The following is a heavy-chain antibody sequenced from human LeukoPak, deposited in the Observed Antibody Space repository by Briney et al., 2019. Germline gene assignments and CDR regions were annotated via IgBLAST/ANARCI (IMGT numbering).Heavy chain of an antibody. J-gene: IGHJ5*02. CDR2: INPNSGGT. CDR3: ASSSGVGAAAGGYSWFDP. D-gene: IGHD6-13*01. V-gene: IGHV1-2*02. Sequence: GASVKVSCKASGYTFTDYYMHWVRQAPGQGLEWMGWINPNSGGTNYAQKFQGRVTMTRDTSISTAYMELSRLRSDDTAVYYCASSSGVGAAAGGYSWFDPWGQGTLVTVSS. CDR1: GYTFTDYY.